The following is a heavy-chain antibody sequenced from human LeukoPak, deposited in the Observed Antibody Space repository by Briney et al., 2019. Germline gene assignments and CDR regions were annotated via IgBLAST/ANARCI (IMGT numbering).Heavy chain of an antibody. J-gene: IGHJ4*02. Sequence: SVKVSCKASGGTFSSYAISWVRQAPGQGLEWMGRVIPIFGTANYAQKFQGRVTITTDESTSTAYMELSSLRSEDTAVYYCARDRGLIVGAAVDYWGQGTLVTVSS. CDR2: VIPIFGTA. CDR1: GGTFSSYA. D-gene: IGHD1-26*01. CDR3: ARDRGLIVGAAVDY. V-gene: IGHV1-69*05.